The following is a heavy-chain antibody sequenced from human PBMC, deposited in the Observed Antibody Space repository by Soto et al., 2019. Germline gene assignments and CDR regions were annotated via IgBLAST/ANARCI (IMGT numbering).Heavy chain of an antibody. CDR2: IDPSDSQT. V-gene: IGHV5-10-1*01. Sequence: GESLKISCKGSGYSFAGYWITWVRQKPGKGLEWMGRIDPSDSQTYYSPSFRGHVTISATKSITTVFLQWSSLKASDTAMYYCARHSSAAGTISNDYWGQGTLVTVSS. CDR1: GYSFAGYW. D-gene: IGHD6-13*01. J-gene: IGHJ4*02. CDR3: ARHSSAAGTISNDY.